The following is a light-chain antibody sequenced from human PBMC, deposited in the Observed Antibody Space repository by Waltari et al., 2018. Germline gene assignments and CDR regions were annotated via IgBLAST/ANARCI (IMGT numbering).Light chain of an antibody. Sequence: EIVLTQSPGTLSLSPGERATLSCVASQGVSRTSFAWYQQKHGPAPRILIYGASFRAAGIPDIFSGSAAGTPFTLTISRVEPEDFAVYYCQQLSTSPWTFGQGTKVEFK. CDR2: GAS. V-gene: IGKV3-20*01. CDR1: QGVSRTS. J-gene: IGKJ1*01. CDR3: QQLSTSPWT.